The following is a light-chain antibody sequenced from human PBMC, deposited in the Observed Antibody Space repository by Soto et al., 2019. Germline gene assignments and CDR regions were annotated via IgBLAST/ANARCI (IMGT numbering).Light chain of an antibody. V-gene: IGKV3-20*01. CDR1: QSVSSN. J-gene: IGKJ4*01. CDR3: QQYGSSPLT. CDR2: GAP. Sequence: EIVMTQSPATLSVSPGERATLSCRASQSVSSNLAWYQQKPGQAPRLLIYGAPSRAAGIPDRFSGSGSGTDFTLTISRLEPEDFAVFFCQQYGSSPLTFGGGT.